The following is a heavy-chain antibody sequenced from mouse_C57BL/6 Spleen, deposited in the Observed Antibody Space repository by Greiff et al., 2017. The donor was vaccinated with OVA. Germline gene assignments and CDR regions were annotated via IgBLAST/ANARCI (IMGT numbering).Heavy chain of an antibody. CDR3: ARGITTVVNYAMDY. V-gene: IGHV1-80*01. Sequence: VQLQQSGAELVKPGASVKISCKASGYAFSSYWMNWVKQRPGQGLEWIGQIYPGDGDTNYNGKFKGKATLTADKSSSTAYMQLSSLTSEDSAVYVCARGITTVVNYAMDYWGQGTSVTVSS. D-gene: IGHD1-1*01. CDR1: GYAFSSYW. J-gene: IGHJ4*01. CDR2: IYPGDGDT.